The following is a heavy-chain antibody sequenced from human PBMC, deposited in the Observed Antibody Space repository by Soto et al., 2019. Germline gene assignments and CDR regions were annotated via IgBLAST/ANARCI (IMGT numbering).Heavy chain of an antibody. V-gene: IGHV4-39*07. CDR2: IYYSGST. D-gene: IGHD3-22*01. CDR1: GVSISSSSYY. CDR3: ARGRARSFYYDSSGYYVDY. Sequence: SETLSLTCTVSGVSISSSSYYWGWIRQPPGKGLEWIGSIYYSGSTYYNPSLKSRVTISVDTSKNQFSLKLSSVTAADTAVYYCARGRARSFYYDSSGYYVDYWGQGTLVTVSS. J-gene: IGHJ4*02.